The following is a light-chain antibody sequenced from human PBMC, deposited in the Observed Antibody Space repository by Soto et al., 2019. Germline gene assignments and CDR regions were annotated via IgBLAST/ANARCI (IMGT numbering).Light chain of an antibody. CDR3: QQYNSYLFS. J-gene: IGKJ3*01. CDR1: QTITRY. Sequence: DIQMTQSPSTLSASVGDRVTITCRASQTITRYLAWYQQKPGKAPKLLIYKASSLESGVPSRFSGSGSGTEFTLTISSLQPDDFATYYCQQYNSYLFSFGPGTKVDIK. V-gene: IGKV1-5*03. CDR2: KAS.